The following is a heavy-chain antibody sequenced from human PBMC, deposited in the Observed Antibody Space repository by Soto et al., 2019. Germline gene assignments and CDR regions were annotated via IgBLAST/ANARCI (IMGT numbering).Heavy chain of an antibody. D-gene: IGHD4-4*01. J-gene: IGHJ4*02. Sequence: PSVTLSLTCTVSGGSISSFYWSWIRQPPGKGLEWIGYIYYSGSTNYNPSLKSRVTISVDTSKNQFSLKLSSVTAADTAVYYCARNPTYYFDYWGQGTLVTVSS. V-gene: IGHV4-59*01. CDR3: ARNPTYYFDY. CDR2: IYYSGST. CDR1: GGSISSFY.